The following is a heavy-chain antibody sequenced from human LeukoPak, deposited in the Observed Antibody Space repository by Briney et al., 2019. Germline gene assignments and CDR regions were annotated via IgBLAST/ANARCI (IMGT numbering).Heavy chain of an antibody. CDR3: ARDGITKSIAARPGDC. J-gene: IGHJ4*02. Sequence: GGSLRLSCAASGFTFSSYWMSWVRQAPGKGLEWVANIKQDGSEKNYVDSEKGRFTISRDNAKKSLYLQMNSLRAEDTALYYCARDGITKSIAARPGDCWGQGTLVTVSS. CDR2: IKQDGSEK. CDR1: GFTFSSYW. V-gene: IGHV3-7*03. D-gene: IGHD6-6*01.